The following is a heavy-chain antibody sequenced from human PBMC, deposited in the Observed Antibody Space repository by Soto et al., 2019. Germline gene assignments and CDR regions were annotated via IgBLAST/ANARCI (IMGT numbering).Heavy chain of an antibody. CDR1: GYTFTSYY. J-gene: IGHJ5*02. Sequence: GASVKVSCKASGYTFTSYYMRWVRQAPGQRLEWMGRINPYSGNTNYAQKLQGRVTMTRDTSTSTAYMELRSLRSDDTAVYYCARADTIFGVVIAGNWFDPWGQGTLVTVSS. D-gene: IGHD3-3*01. CDR3: ARADTIFGVVIAGNWFDP. CDR2: INPYSGNT. V-gene: IGHV1-2*02.